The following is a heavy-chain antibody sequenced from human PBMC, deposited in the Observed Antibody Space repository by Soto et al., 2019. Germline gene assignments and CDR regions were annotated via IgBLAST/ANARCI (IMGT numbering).Heavy chain of an antibody. CDR1: GGTFSSYA. V-gene: IGHV1-69*12. D-gene: IGHD3-10*01. J-gene: IGHJ5*02. CDR2: IIPIFGTA. Sequence: QVQLVQSGAEVKKPGSSVKVSCKASGGTFSSYAISWVRQAPGQGLEWMGGIIPIFGTANYAQKFQGRVTITADESMGTAGMELRSLRSEDTAVYYCARDPNYYGSGRIQFDPWGQGTLVTVSS. CDR3: ARDPNYYGSGRIQFDP.